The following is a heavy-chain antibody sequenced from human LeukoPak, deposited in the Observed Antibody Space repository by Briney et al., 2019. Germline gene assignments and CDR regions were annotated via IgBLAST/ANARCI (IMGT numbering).Heavy chain of an antibody. CDR2: FGTRSTSV. CDR1: GFTFSGYS. CDR3: ARSSNGVYIQ. D-gene: IGHD2-8*01. V-gene: IGHV3-21*01. Sequence: GGSLRLSCTASGFTFSGYSMNWIRQAPGKGLEWVSSFGTRSTSVYHADSVKGRFTISRDNAKNSLYVRMNSQRADDSAVYYCARSSNGVYIQWGQGTLVTVSS. J-gene: IGHJ4*02.